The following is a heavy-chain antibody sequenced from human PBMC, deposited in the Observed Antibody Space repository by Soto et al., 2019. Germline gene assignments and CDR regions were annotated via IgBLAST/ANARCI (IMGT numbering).Heavy chain of an antibody. CDR1: FTFSMYS. CDR3: TRDQGGSYDSWFDP. CDR2: ISSGGSYI. V-gene: IGHV3-21*01. J-gene: IGHJ5*02. Sequence: VQVVESGGGLVQPGGSLRLSCSFTFSMYSMNWVRQAPGKGLEWVASISSGGSYIKYADSVKGRFTISRDNAKNSVSRQMNSLRVDDTAVYFCTRDQGGSYDSWFDPWGQGTLVTVSS. D-gene: IGHD1-26*01.